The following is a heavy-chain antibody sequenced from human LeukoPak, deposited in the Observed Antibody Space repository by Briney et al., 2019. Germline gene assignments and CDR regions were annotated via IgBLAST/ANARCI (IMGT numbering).Heavy chain of an antibody. V-gene: IGHV4-39*01. CDR2: IYYSGST. Sequence: SETLSLTCTVSGGSISSSSYYWGWIRQPPGKGLEWIGSIYYSGSTYYNPSLKSRVTISVDTSKNQFPLKLSSVTAADTAVYYCARPPRYCSSTSCPEGAFDIWGQGTMVTVSS. CDR3: ARPPRYCSSTSCPEGAFDI. J-gene: IGHJ3*02. D-gene: IGHD2-2*01. CDR1: GGSISSSSYY.